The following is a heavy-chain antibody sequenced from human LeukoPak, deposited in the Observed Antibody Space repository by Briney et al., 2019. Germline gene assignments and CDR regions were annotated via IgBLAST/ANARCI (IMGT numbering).Heavy chain of an antibody. V-gene: IGHV4-61*02. CDR1: GGSISSGTYH. J-gene: IGHJ4*02. CDR3: ARSYYDILTGYYTALFDY. D-gene: IGHD3-9*01. Sequence: SETLSLTCTVSGGSISSGTYHWSWIRQYAGKGLEWIGRIYTSGSTNYNPSLKSRVTMSVDTSKNQFSLKLSSVTAADTAVYYCARSYYDILTGYYTALFDYWGQGTLVTVSS. CDR2: IYTSGST.